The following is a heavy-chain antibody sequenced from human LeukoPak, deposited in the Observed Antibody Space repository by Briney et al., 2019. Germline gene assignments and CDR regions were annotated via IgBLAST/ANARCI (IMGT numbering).Heavy chain of an antibody. Sequence: PGGSLRLSCAASGFTFSSYGMHWVRQAPGKGLEWVAVKSYDGSNKYYADSVKGRFTISRDNSKNTLYLQMNSLRAEDTAVYYCANSYYYGSGSALDYWGQGTLVTVSS. V-gene: IGHV3-30*18. J-gene: IGHJ4*02. D-gene: IGHD3-10*01. CDR2: KSYDGSNK. CDR1: GFTFSSYG. CDR3: ANSYYYGSGSALDY.